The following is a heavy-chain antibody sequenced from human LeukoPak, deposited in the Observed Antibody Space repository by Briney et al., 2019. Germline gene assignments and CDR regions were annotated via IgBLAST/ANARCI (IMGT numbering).Heavy chain of an antibody. Sequence: ASVKVSCKASGYTFSNYGIHWVRQAPGRGLEWMGWSSTNSDNANYAQKFQGGVTMTTDTSTSTAYMELRSLRSDDTAVYYCARDGTSTDDYWGQGTAVTVSS. D-gene: IGHD1-7*01. J-gene: IGHJ4*02. CDR1: GYTFSNYG. CDR3: ARDGTSTDDY. V-gene: IGHV1-18*01. CDR2: SSTNSDNA.